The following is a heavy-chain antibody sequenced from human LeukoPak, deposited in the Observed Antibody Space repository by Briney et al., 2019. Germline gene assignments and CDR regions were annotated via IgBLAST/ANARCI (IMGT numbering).Heavy chain of an antibody. Sequence: PGGSLRLSRSASGFTVSSNYMSWVRQAPRKGLEWVSAVSGSGGSTYYADSVKGRFTISRDNSKNTLYLQMNSLRAEDTAVYYCAKDGKGVLIAVAGTVDYWGQGALVTVSS. J-gene: IGHJ4*02. CDR3: AKDGKGVLIAVAGTVDY. CDR2: VSGSGGST. V-gene: IGHV3-23*01. CDR1: GFTVSSNY. D-gene: IGHD6-19*01.